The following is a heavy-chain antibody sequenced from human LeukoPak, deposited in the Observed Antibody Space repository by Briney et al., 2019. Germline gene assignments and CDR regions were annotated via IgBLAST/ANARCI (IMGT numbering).Heavy chain of an antibody. D-gene: IGHD1-1*01. CDR3: AKGGRPVDY. CDR1: GGTFSSYA. V-gene: IGHV3-23*01. CDR2: ISGSGGST. J-gene: IGHJ4*02. Sequence: SCKASGGTFSSYAMSWVRQAPGKGLEWVSAISGSGGSTYYADSVKGRFTISRDNSKNTLYLQMNSLRAEDTAVYYCAKGGRPVDYWGQGTLVTVSS.